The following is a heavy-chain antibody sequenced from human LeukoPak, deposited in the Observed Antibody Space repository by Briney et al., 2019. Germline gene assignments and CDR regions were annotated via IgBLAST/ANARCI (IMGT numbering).Heavy chain of an antibody. CDR2: MNPNSGNT. J-gene: IGHJ6*03. V-gene: IGHV1-8*01. CDR3: ARVSSPFKKSGGSSTTTFYYMDV. Sequence: GASVKVSCKASGYTFTSYDINWVRQATGQGLEWMGWMNPNSGNTGYAQKFQGRVTMTRNTSISTAYMELSSLRSEDTAVYYCARVSSPFKKSGGSSTTTFYYMDVWGKGTTVTVSS. D-gene: IGHD2-15*01. CDR1: GYTFTSYD.